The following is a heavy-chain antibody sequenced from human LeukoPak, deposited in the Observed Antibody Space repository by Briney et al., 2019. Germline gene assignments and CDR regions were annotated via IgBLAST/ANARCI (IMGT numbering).Heavy chain of an antibody. CDR2: INGSSSDT. CDR3: ARRGTTYCTVDSCHPNWFDP. CDR1: GFTFSDYY. D-gene: IGHD2-15*01. V-gene: IGHV3-11*03. J-gene: IGHJ5*02. Sequence: GGSLRLSCAASGFTFSDYYMTWIRQAPGGGLEWSSYINGSSSDTKYADSVKVRFTISTDNAKNSLYLLMNSLRAEDTAVYYCARRGTTYCTVDSCHPNWFDPWGQGTLVTVSS.